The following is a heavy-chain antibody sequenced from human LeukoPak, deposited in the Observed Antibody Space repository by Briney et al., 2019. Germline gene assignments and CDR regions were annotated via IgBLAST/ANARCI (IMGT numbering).Heavy chain of an antibody. CDR3: ARHEYIGSYYGWSWFDP. CDR2: IYYSGST. V-gene: IGHV4-39*01. Sequence: SETLSLTCTVSGGSISSSGYYWGWIRQPPGKGLEWIASIYYSGSTYYNPSLKGRVTISVDTSKNQLSLKLSSLTAADTAVYYCARHEYIGSYYGWSWFDPWGQGTLVTVSS. CDR1: GGSISSSGYY. D-gene: IGHD1-26*01. J-gene: IGHJ5*02.